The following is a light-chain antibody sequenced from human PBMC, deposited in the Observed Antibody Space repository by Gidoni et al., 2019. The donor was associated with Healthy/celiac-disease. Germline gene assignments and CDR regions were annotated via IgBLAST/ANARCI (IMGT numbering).Light chain of an antibody. J-gene: IGKJ4*01. Sequence: EIVLTQSPGTLSLSPGERATLSCRASQSVSSSYLAWYQQKPGQAPRLLIYGASSRATGIPDRFGGSGSGTDCTLTISRLGPEDFAVYYCQQYGRAGTFGGGTKVEIK. CDR3: QQYGRAGT. CDR1: QSVSSSY. CDR2: GAS. V-gene: IGKV3-20*01.